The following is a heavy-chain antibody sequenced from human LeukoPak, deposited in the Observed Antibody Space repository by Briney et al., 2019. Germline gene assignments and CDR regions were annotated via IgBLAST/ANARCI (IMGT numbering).Heavy chain of an antibody. CDR3: ARKTASHAFDI. CDR1: GGSISSYY. V-gene: IGHV4-59*01. D-gene: IGHD1-14*01. Sequence: SQTLSLTCTVSGGSISSYYWSWIRQPPGKGLEWIGYIYYSGSTNYNPSLKSRVTISVDTSKNQFSLKLSSVTAADTAVYYCARKTASHAFDIWGQGTMVTVSS. J-gene: IGHJ3*02. CDR2: IYYSGST.